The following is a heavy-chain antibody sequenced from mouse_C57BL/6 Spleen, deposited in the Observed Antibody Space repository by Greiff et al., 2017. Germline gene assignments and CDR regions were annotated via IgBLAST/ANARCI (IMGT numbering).Heavy chain of an antibody. Sequence: QVQLKESGAELVKPGASVKISCKASGYAFSSYWMHWVKQRPGKGLEWIGQIYPGDGDTNYNGKFKGKATLTADKSSSTAYMQLSSLTSEDSAVYFCASRYYCGSSYLAYWGQGTLVTVSA. CDR3: ASRYYCGSSYLAY. D-gene: IGHD1-1*01. V-gene: IGHV1-80*01. CDR1: GYAFSSYW. CDR2: IYPGDGDT. J-gene: IGHJ3*01.